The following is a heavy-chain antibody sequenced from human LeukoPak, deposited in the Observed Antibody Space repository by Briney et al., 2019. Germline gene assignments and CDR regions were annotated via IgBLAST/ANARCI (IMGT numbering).Heavy chain of an antibody. D-gene: IGHD5-12*01. Sequence: GGSLRLSCAASGFTFSSYGMHWVRQAPGKGLEWVAFIRYDGSNKYYADSVKGRFTISRDNSKNTLYLQMNSLRAEDTAVYYCAKEETHGWLRYVSERYYFDYWGQGTLVTVSS. CDR1: GFTFSSYG. V-gene: IGHV3-30*02. CDR2: IRYDGSNK. CDR3: AKEETHGWLRYVSERYYFDY. J-gene: IGHJ4*02.